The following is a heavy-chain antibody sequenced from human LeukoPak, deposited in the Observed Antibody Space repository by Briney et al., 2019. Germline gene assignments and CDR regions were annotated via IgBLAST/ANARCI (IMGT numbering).Heavy chain of an antibody. Sequence: PSETLSLTCTVSGVSISSYYWSWIRQPPGKGLEWIGYIYYSGSTNYNPSLKSRVTISVDTSKNQFSLKLSSVTAADTAVYYCARDSFMGSWYGAFDIWGQGTMVTVSS. D-gene: IGHD6-13*01. V-gene: IGHV4-59*12. CDR2: IYYSGST. J-gene: IGHJ3*02. CDR3: ARDSFMGSWYGAFDI. CDR1: GVSISSYY.